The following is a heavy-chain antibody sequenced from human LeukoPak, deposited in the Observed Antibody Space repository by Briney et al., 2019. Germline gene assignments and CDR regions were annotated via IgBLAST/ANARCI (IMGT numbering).Heavy chain of an antibody. V-gene: IGHV3-74*01. D-gene: IGHD6-13*01. CDR3: AAAVAAAPGAY. J-gene: IGHJ4*02. Sequence: GGSLRLSCAASGFTFNNFWMHWVRHAPGKGLVWISRINSDGRSTNYADSVKGRFNISRDDAKNTLYLQMNGLRAEDTAVYYYAAAVAAAPGAYWGQGTLVTVSS. CDR2: INSDGRST. CDR1: GFTFNNFW.